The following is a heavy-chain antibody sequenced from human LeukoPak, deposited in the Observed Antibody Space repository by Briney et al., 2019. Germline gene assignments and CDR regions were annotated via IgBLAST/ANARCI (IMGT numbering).Heavy chain of an antibody. Sequence: GGSLRLSCAVSGFTVSSNYMSWVRQAPGKGLEWVSVLYSGGNTYYADSVKGRFTISRDNSKNTLYLQMNSLRAEDTAVYYCARDQQWLGIFDYWGQGTLVTVSS. CDR2: LYSGGNT. V-gene: IGHV3-53*05. D-gene: IGHD6-19*01. CDR3: ARDQQWLGIFDY. J-gene: IGHJ4*02. CDR1: GFTVSSNY.